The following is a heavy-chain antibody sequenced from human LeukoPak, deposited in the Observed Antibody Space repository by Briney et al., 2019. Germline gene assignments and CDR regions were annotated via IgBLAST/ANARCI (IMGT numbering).Heavy chain of an antibody. Sequence: ASVKVSCKASGYTFNAFFIHWVRQAPGQGLEWLGWINPHSGDTTYAQSLQGRVTMTRDTSISTIYMEVTSLISDDTAIYYCARAYANYGDYWGQGTLVTVSS. CDR2: INPHSGDT. V-gene: IGHV1-2*02. CDR1: GYTFNAFF. D-gene: IGHD3-10*01. CDR3: ARAYANYGDY. J-gene: IGHJ4*02.